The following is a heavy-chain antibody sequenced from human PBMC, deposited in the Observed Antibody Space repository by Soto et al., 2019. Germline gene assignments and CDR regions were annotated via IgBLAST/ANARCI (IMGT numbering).Heavy chain of an antibody. Sequence: QVQLVQSGAEMKKPGSSVKVSCQSSGGTLNTYAMNWVRQAPGQGPECMGDISPMFGAANYAPKFQGRVTITADDSTGKSYMQLSSLTSEDTALYFCAREVQVHTPAFVYWGQGTLVTVSS. CDR1: GGTLNTYA. CDR2: ISPMFGAA. CDR3: AREVQVHTPAFVY. D-gene: IGHD3-10*01. V-gene: IGHV1-69*19. J-gene: IGHJ4*02.